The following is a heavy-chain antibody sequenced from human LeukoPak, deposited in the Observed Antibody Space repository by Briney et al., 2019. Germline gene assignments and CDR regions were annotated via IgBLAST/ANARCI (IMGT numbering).Heavy chain of an antibody. D-gene: IGHD1-26*01. CDR1: GFTFSSYS. CDR2: ISSSSSYI. J-gene: IGHJ4*02. CDR3: ATTLVGATSIVY. Sequence: GGSLRLSCAASGFTFSSYSMNWVRQAPGKGLEWVSSISSSSSYIYYADSVKGRFTISRDNAKNSLYLQMNSLRAEDTAVYHCATTLVGATSIVYWGQGTLVTVSS. V-gene: IGHV3-21*01.